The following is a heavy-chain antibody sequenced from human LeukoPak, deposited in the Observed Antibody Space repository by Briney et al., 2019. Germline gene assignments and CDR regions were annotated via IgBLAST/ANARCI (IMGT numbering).Heavy chain of an antibody. V-gene: IGHV4-59*01. CDR3: ARDGGGTSLYYYYYGMDV. CDR2: IYYSGST. D-gene: IGHD2-2*01. Sequence: SETLSLTCTVSGGSISSYYWSWIRQPPGKGLKWIGYIYYSGSTNYNPSLKSRVTISVDTSKNQFSLKLSSVTAADTAVYYCARDGGGTSLYYYYYGMDVWGQGTTVTVSS. CDR1: GGSISSYY. J-gene: IGHJ6*02.